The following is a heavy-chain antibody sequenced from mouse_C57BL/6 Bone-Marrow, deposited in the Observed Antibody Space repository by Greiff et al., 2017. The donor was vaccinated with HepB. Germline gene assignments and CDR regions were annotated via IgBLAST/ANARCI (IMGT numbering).Heavy chain of an antibody. V-gene: IGHV5-16*01. J-gene: IGHJ4*01. Sequence: EVQRVESEGGLVQPGSSMKLSCTASGFTFSDYYMAWVRQVPEKGLEWVANINYDGSSTYYLDSLKSRFIISRDNAKNILYLQMSSLTSEDTATYYCARNYYGSRFYAMDYWGQGTSVTVSS. CDR1: GFTFSDYY. CDR2: INYDGSST. CDR3: ARNYYGSRFYAMDY. D-gene: IGHD1-1*01.